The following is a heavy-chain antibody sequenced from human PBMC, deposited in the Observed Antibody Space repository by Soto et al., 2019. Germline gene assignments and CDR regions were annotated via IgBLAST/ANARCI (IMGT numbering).Heavy chain of an antibody. CDR2: ISASGDSS. CDR1: GFTFSSFG. J-gene: IGHJ4*02. D-gene: IGHD2-2*03. Sequence: EVHLLDSGGDLAQPGGSLRLSCTASGFTFSSFGMAWVRQAPGKGLEWVSAISASGDSSYYADSVKDRFTISRDSPTNTLYLQMNHLRAEDTAVYYCAKMGIGMFSHKHHFDHWGQGTQVTVSS. V-gene: IGHV3-23*01. CDR3: AKMGIGMFSHKHHFDH.